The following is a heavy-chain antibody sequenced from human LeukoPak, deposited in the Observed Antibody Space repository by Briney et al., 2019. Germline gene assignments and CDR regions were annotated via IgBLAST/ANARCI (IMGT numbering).Heavy chain of an antibody. V-gene: IGHV4-30-2*01. Sequence: SETLSLTCAVSGGSISSGGYSWSWIRQPPGKGLEWIGYIYHSGSTYYNPSLQSRVTISVDRSKNQFSLKLSSVTAADTAVYYCAIVGLLGYFDYWGQGTLVTVSS. D-gene: IGHD3-10*01. CDR2: IYHSGST. J-gene: IGHJ4*02. CDR3: AIVGLLGYFDY. CDR1: GGSISSGGYS.